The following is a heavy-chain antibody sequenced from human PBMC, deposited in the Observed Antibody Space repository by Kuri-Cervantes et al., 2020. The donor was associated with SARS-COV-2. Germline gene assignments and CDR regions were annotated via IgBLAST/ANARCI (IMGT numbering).Heavy chain of an antibody. CDR1: GYTFTSYA. D-gene: IGHD3-10*01. Sequence: ASVKVSCKASGYTFTSYAMHWVRQAPGQRLEWMGWINAGNGNTKYSQKFQGRVTITRDMSTSTAYMELSSLRSEDTAVYYCAAWHYYGSGSYDYGMDVWGQGTTVTVSS. CDR2: INAGNGNT. CDR3: AAWHYYGSGSYDYGMDV. J-gene: IGHJ6*02. V-gene: IGHV1-3*01.